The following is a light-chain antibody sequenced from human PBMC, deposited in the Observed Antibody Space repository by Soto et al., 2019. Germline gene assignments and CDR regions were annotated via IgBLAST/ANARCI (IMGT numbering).Light chain of an antibody. CDR1: QSVSSN. J-gene: IGKJ5*01. Sequence: EIVMTQSPATLSVSPGERATLSCRASQSVSSNLAWYQQKPGQAPRLLMYGASTRATDIPARFSGSGSGTEFTLTISSLQSEDFAIYYCQQYNNRITFGQGTRLEIK. V-gene: IGKV3-15*01. CDR3: QQYNNRIT. CDR2: GAS.